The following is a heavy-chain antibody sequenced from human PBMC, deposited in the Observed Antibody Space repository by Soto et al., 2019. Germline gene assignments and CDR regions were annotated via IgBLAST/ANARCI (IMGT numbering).Heavy chain of an antibody. Sequence: QVQLVQSGAEVKKPGSSVKVSGKASGGTFSSYAISWVRQAPGQGLEWMGGIIPIFGTANYAQKFQGRVTITADKSTSTAYMELSSLRSEDTAVYYCARVGVVVPAAIGGYWYFDLWGRGTLVTVSS. J-gene: IGHJ2*01. D-gene: IGHD2-2*02. CDR1: GGTFSSYA. V-gene: IGHV1-69*06. CDR2: IIPIFGTA. CDR3: ARVGVVVPAAIGGYWYFDL.